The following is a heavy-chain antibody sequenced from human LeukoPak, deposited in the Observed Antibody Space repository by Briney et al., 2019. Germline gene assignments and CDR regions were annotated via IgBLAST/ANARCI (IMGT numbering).Heavy chain of an antibody. CDR3: ASTFPYCSDDDCAL. D-gene: IGHD2-15*01. V-gene: IGHV3-23*01. CDR1: GFTFSSYA. CDR2: ISGSGGST. Sequence: PGGSLGLSFAASGFTFSSYAMSWVRQAPGKGLEWVSAISGSGGSTYYADSVKGRFTISRENSKNTLYLQINNLRAEDTAVYYCASTFPYCSDDDCALGGQGTLVTVSS. J-gene: IGHJ1*01.